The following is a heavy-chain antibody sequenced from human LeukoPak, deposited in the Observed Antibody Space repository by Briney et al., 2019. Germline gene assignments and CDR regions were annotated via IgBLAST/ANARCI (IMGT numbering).Heavy chain of an antibody. V-gene: IGHV4-34*01. D-gene: IGHD2-2*01. J-gene: IGHJ4*02. Sequence: SSETLSLTCAVYGGSFSDYYWSWIRQPPGKGLEWIGEINHSGSTNYNPSLKSRVTISVDTSKKQLSLKLSSVTAADTAVYYCARDGYCSSTSCSDYWGQGTLVTVSS. CDR3: ARDGYCSSTSCSDY. CDR2: INHSGST. CDR1: GGSFSDYY.